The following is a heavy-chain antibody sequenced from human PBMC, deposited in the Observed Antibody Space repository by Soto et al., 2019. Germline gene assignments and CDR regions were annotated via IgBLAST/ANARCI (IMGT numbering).Heavy chain of an antibody. J-gene: IGHJ4*02. CDR3: AREAYKRGATNPFFDY. Sequence: PSETLSLTXAVSGGSISSSNWWTWVRLPPGKGLEWIGEIYPSGITNYSPSLKSRVTMSVDKSKNQFSLKLNSVTAADTAMYYCAREAYKRGATNPFFDYWGQGTLVTVSS. D-gene: IGHD1-26*01. CDR2: IYPSGIT. CDR1: GGSISSSNW. V-gene: IGHV4-4*02.